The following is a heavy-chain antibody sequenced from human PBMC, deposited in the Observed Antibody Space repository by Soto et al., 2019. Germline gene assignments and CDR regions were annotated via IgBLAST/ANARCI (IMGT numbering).Heavy chain of an antibody. CDR1: GGSISSSNW. Sequence: QVQLQESGPGLVKPSGTLSLTCAVSGGSISSSNWWSWVRQPPGKGLEWIGEIYHSGSTNYNPSLKSRVTISVDKSKNQFSLKLSSVTAADTAVYYCASSPSPIWCGELGYFDYWGQGTLVTVSS. J-gene: IGHJ4*02. V-gene: IGHV4-4*02. CDR2: IYHSGST. D-gene: IGHD3-10*01. CDR3: ASSPSPIWCGELGYFDY.